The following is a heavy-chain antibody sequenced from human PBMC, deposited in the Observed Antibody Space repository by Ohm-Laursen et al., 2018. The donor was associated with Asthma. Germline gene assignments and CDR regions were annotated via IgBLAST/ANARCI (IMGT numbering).Heavy chain of an antibody. CDR3: ARSIGWYSLDL. V-gene: IGHV4-4*02. Sequence: SDTLSLTCALSGGYIYNHWWSWVRQPPGKGLEWIAEISHSGAATFNPSLTSRVTISLDNSKTHFSLELTSVTAADTAVYYCARSIGWYSLDLWGQGTLVTVSS. CDR2: ISHSGAA. J-gene: IGHJ4*02. CDR1: GGYIYNHW. D-gene: IGHD6-19*01.